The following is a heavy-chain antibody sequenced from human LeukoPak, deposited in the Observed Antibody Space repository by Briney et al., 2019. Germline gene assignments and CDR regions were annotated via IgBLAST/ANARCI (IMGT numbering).Heavy chain of an antibody. Sequence: GGSLRLSCAASGFTFSSHWMHWVRQAPGKGLVWVSRINNDGTKTKYAASVKGRFTISRDNAKNMLFLQMNSLRAEDTAVYYCARDLGGRMVRAWGQGTLVTVSS. V-gene: IGHV3-74*03. CDR1: GFTFSSHW. CDR3: ARDLGGRMVRA. J-gene: IGHJ5*02. CDR2: INNDGTKT. D-gene: IGHD4/OR15-4a*01.